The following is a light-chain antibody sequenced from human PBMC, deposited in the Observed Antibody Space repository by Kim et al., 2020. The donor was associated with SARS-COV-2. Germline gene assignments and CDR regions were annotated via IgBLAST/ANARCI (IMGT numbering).Light chain of an antibody. V-gene: IGKV1-5*01. Sequence: GHTVTITCRARHTVRCWFAWYQQQPGKAPKLLIHDASTLKSWAPSRFSGSGSGTEFTLTINSLQPDDFATYYCQQYNTYWTFGQGTPVDIK. CDR2: DAS. J-gene: IGKJ1*01. CDR3: QQYNTYWT. CDR1: HTVRCW.